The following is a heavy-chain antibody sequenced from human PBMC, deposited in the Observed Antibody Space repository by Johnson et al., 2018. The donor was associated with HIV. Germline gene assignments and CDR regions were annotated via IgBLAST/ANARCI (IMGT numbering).Heavy chain of an antibody. D-gene: IGHD3-16*01. Sequence: VQLVESGGGVVQPGRSLRLSCPASGFTFSSYGLHWVRQAPGKGLEWVSYISSSGSTIYYADSVKGRFTISRDNAKNSLYLQMNSLRAEDTAVYYCAREFGDLRAFDIWGQGTMVTVSS. J-gene: IGHJ3*02. CDR1: GFTFSSYG. V-gene: IGHV3-48*04. CDR2: ISSSGSTI. CDR3: AREFGDLRAFDI.